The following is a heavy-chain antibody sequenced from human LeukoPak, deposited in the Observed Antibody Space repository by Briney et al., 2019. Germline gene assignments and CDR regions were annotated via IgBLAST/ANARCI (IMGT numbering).Heavy chain of an antibody. V-gene: IGHV3-23*01. CDR3: AKSPGRVVPSLSFDI. J-gene: IGHJ3*02. D-gene: IGHD3-10*01. CDR1: GLTFSTYS. CDR2: ISGSGGST. Sequence: PGGSLRLSCGASGLTFSTYSMNWVRQAPGKGLEWVSAISGSGGSTYYADSVKGRFTISRDNSKNTLYLQMNSLRAEDTAVYYCAKSPGRVVPSLSFDIWGQGTMVTVSS.